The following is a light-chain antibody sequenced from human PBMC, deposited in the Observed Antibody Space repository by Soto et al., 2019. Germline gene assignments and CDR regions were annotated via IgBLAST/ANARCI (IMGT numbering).Light chain of an antibody. CDR3: QQYNSY. CDR1: QNVLSNY. J-gene: IGKJ2*01. CDR2: GAS. V-gene: IGKV3-15*01. Sequence: EIVLTQSPGTLSLSPGERATLSCWASQNVLSNYLAWYQQKPGQAPRLLIYGASTRATGTPARFSGSGSVTEFTLTISSLQSEDFATYYCQQYNSYFGQGTKVDIK.